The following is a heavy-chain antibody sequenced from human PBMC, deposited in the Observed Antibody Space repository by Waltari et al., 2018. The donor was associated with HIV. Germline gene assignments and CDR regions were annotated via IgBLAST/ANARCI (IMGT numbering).Heavy chain of an antibody. D-gene: IGHD2-15*01. Sequence: QVQLQQWGAGLLKPSETLSLTCAVYGGSFSGYYWSWIRQPPGKGLEWIGEINHSGSTNYNPSLKSRVTISVDTSKNQFSLKLSSVTAADTAVYYCARANVGCSGGSCYGDAFDIWGQGTMVTVSS. CDR3: ARANVGCSGGSCYGDAFDI. J-gene: IGHJ3*02. CDR1: GGSFSGYY. V-gene: IGHV4-34*01. CDR2: INHSGST.